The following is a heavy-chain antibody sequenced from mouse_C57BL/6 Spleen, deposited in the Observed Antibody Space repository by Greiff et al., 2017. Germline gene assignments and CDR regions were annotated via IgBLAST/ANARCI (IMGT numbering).Heavy chain of an antibody. CDR3: ARGELGPWYFDV. CDR1: GYSITSGYY. D-gene: IGHD4-1*01. J-gene: IGHJ1*03. V-gene: IGHV3-6*01. CDR2: ISYDGSN. Sequence: ESGPGLVKPSQSLSLTCSVTGYSITSGYYWNWIRQFPGNKLEWMGYISYDGSNNYNPSLKNRISITRDTSKNQFFLKLNSVTTEDTATYYCARGELGPWYFDVWGTGTTVTVSS.